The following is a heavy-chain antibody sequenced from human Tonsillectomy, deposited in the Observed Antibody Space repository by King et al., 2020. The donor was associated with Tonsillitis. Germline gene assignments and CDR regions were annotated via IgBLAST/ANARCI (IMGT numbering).Heavy chain of an antibody. J-gene: IGHJ3*02. CDR1: GFSLSTSGVG. V-gene: IGHV2-5*02. CDR2: IYWDDDK. D-gene: IGHD6-13*01. CDR3: ALGTRERYSSSWYAFDI. Sequence: ITLKESGPTLVKPTQTLTLTCTFSGFSLSTSGVGVGWIRQPPGKALEWLALIYWDDDKRYSPSLKSRLTITKDTSKNQVVLTMTNMDPVDTATYYCALGTRERYSSSWYAFDIWGQGAMVTVSS.